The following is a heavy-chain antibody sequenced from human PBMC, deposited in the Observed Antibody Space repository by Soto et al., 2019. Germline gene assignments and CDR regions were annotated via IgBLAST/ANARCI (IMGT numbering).Heavy chain of an antibody. D-gene: IGHD2-21*01. CDR2: IIPVFGLA. J-gene: IGHJ4*02. Sequence: QVQLVQSGAEVKKPGSSVKVSCQVSGGTFTTYPVTCVRPAPGQGLEGMGRIIPVFGLANTAQKFQDRVTNTAVNSTNTAFMEIPSPRSDATAVYYCIIDVNTGVVYFDYWGQGTLVTVSS. CDR3: IIDVNTGVVYFDY. CDR1: GGTFTTYP. V-gene: IGHV1-69*02.